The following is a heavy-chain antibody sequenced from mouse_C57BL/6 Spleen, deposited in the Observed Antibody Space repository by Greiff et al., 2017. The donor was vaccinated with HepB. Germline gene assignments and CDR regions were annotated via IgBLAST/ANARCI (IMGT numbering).Heavy chain of an antibody. CDR3: ARFEDYYGSSYYFDY. D-gene: IGHD1-1*01. V-gene: IGHV14-3*01. J-gene: IGHJ2*01. CDR2: IDPANGNT. Sequence: VQLQQSVAELVRPGASVKLSCTASGFNIKNTYMHWVKQRPEQGLEWIGRIDPANGNTKYAPKFQGKATITADTSSNTAYLQLSSLTSEYTAIYYCARFEDYYGSSYYFDYWGQGTTLAVSS. CDR1: GFNIKNTY.